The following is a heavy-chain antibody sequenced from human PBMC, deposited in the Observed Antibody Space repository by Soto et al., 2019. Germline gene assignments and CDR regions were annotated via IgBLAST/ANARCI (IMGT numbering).Heavy chain of an antibody. Sequence: ASVKVSCTASGYTFTSYAMHWVRQAHGQRLEWMGWINKDNGNTKYSQKFQGRVTITRDTSASTAYMELSRLRSEDTAVYYCAKGNYAFDIWGQGTMVTVTS. J-gene: IGHJ3*02. CDR1: GYTFTSYA. CDR2: INKDNGNT. CDR3: AKGNYAFDI. D-gene: IGHD1-7*01. V-gene: IGHV1-3*04.